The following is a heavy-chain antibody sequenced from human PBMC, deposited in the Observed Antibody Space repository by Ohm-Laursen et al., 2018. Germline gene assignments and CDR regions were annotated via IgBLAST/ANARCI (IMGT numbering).Heavy chain of an antibody. CDR2: RSYDGSNK. V-gene: IGHV3-30*18. Sequence: SLRLPFAAPGFTFSSYGMYWVCKAPGQGLGRVAVRSYDGSNKYYADSVNGRFIISRDNSKNTLYLQMNSLRAEDTAVYYCSKRVQYRSCCYYGMDVWGQGTTVTVSS. J-gene: IGHJ6*02. D-gene: IGHD6-13*01. CDR1: GFTFSSYG. CDR3: SKRVQYRSCCYYGMDV.